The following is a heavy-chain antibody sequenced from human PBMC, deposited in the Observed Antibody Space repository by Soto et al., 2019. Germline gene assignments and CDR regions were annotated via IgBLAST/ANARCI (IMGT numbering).Heavy chain of an antibody. CDR1: GGTFSSYA. CDR3: ASSHGGPLEY. V-gene: IGHV1-69*13. J-gene: IGHJ4*02. Sequence: GASVKVSCKASGGTFSSYAISWFRQAPGQGLEWMGGIIPIFGTANYAQKFQGRVTITADESTSTAYMELRSLRSEDTAVYYCASSHGGPLEYWGQGTMVTVSS. D-gene: IGHD3-10*01. CDR2: IIPIFGTA.